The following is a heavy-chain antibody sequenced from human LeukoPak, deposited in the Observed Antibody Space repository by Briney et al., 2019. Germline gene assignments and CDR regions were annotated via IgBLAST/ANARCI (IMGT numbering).Heavy chain of an antibody. CDR2: ISSSISDI. CDR1: AFTLSSYS. CDR3: VKSSSSFDY. J-gene: IGHJ4*02. Sequence: GGSLRLSCAAYAFTLSSYSMNWVRQAPGKGLEWVSSISSSISDIYYADSVKGRCTIARDEAQNSLYLQMNSLRAEDTAVYYCVKSSSSFDYWGQGTLVTVSS. V-gene: IGHV3-21*01. D-gene: IGHD6-6*01.